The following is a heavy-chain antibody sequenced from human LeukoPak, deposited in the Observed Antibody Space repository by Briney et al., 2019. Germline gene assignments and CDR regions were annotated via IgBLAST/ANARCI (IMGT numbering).Heavy chain of an antibody. J-gene: IGHJ4*02. V-gene: IGHV3-48*04. D-gene: IGHD6-19*01. CDR1: GFTFSSYG. CDR2: ISSSGSTI. Sequence: GVSLRLSCAASGFTFSSYGMNWARQAPGKGLEWVSYISSSGSTIQYADSVEGRFTISRDNAKNSLYLHMNSLRAEDTAVYYCARVTAVAAPWVYWGQGTQVTVSS. CDR3: ARVTAVAAPWVY.